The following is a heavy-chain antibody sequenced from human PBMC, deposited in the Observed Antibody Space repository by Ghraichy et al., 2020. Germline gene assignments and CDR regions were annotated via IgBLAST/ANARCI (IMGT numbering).Heavy chain of an antibody. V-gene: IGHV3-30*04. J-gene: IGHJ5*02. CDR3: ARDFSSRYGYNYGGWFDP. CDR2: ISYDGSNK. CDR1: GFTFSIFA. Sequence: GGSLRLSCGASGFTFSIFAMHWVRQAPGKGLEWVAVISYDGSNKYYADSVKGRFTISRDNSKNTLYLQMNSLRAEDTAVYYCARDFSSRYGYNYGGWFDPWGQGTLVTVSS. D-gene: IGHD5-24*01.